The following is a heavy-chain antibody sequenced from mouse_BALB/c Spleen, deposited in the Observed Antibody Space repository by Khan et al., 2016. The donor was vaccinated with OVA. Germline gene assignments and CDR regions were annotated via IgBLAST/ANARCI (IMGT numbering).Heavy chain of an antibody. Sequence: EVQLQESGPELVKPGASVKISCKASGYSFTGYFMNWVMQSHGKSLEWIGRINSHIGETFYNPKFKGKATLTVDESSSTAHMELRSLASEDSAVYYCARIYGSDFDYWGQGTTLTVSS. J-gene: IGHJ2*01. V-gene: IGHV1-20*02. CDR2: INSHIGET. CDR1: GYSFTGYF. CDR3: ARIYGSDFDY. D-gene: IGHD1-1*01.